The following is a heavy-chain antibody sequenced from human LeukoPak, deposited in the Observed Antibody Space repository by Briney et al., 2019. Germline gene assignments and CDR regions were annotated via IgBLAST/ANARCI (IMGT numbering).Heavy chain of an antibody. J-gene: IGHJ3*02. CDR2: VHLSGRT. Sequence: SETLSLTCGVSGGSISTTNWWTWVRQPPGEGLEWIGEVHLSGRTHYNPSLESRVTMSVDMSENHISLRLTSVTAADTAVYYCARASPGKYAFDIWGQGTMVTVSS. CDR3: ARASPGKYAFDI. CDR1: GGSISTTNW. V-gene: IGHV4-4*02.